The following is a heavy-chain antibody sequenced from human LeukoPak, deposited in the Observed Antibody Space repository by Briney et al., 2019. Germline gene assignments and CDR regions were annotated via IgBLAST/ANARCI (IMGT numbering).Heavy chain of an antibody. D-gene: IGHD3-22*01. J-gene: IGHJ3*02. CDR2: ISNSGGST. V-gene: IGHV3-23*01. CDR1: GSTFSNYA. CDR3: AEQTDTTGSRGGAFDI. Sequence: GGSLRLSCAASGSTFSNYAMSWVRQAPGKGLEWVSTISNSGGSTYSADSMKGRFTISRDNSKNTLFLQMSGLGAEDTAVYYCAEQTDTTGSRGGAFDIWGQGTMVTVSS.